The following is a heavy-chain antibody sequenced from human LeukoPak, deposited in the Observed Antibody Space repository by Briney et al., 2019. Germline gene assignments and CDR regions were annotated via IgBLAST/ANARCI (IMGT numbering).Heavy chain of an antibody. D-gene: IGHD6-6*01. CDR3: ARGNKGIAARIVLDY. CDR2: IYYSGST. CDR1: GGSISSGDYY. J-gene: IGHJ4*02. Sequence: PSQTLSLTCTVSGGSISSGDYYWSWIRQPPGKGLEWIGYIYYSGSTYYNPSLKSRVTISVDTSKNQFSLKLSSVTAADTAVYYCARGNKGIAARIVLDYWGQGTLVTVSS. V-gene: IGHV4-30-4*01.